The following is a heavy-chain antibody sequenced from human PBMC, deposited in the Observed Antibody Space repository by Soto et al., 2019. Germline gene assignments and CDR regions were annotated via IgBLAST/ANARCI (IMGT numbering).Heavy chain of an antibody. Sequence: SETLSLTCTVSGGSISSGDYYWSWIRQPPGKGLEWIGYIYYSGSTYYNPSLKSRVTISVDTSKNQFSLKLSSVTAADTAVYYCARAVLAARPRHWFDPWGQGTLVTVYS. V-gene: IGHV4-30-4*01. CDR2: IYYSGST. CDR3: ARAVLAARPRHWFDP. D-gene: IGHD6-6*01. J-gene: IGHJ5*02. CDR1: GGSISSGDYY.